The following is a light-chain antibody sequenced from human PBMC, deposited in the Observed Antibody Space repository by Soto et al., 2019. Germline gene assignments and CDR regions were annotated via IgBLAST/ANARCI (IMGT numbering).Light chain of an antibody. CDR2: DAS. Sequence: EIVLTQSPATLSLSPGERATLYCRASQSVSRYLAWYQQKPGQAPRLLIYDASNRATGIPARFSGSGSGTDFTLTISSLESEDFAVYSCQQRSNWPQLTFGGGTKVEIK. CDR1: QSVSRY. V-gene: IGKV3-11*01. CDR3: QQRSNWPQLT. J-gene: IGKJ4*01.